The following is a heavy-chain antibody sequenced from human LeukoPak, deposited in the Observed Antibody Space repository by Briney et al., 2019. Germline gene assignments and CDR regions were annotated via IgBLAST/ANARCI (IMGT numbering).Heavy chain of an antibody. J-gene: IGHJ3*02. CDR3: ARDRYCSGGSCYSDAFDI. CDR2: ITTNTGNP. D-gene: IGHD2-15*01. V-gene: IGHV7-4-1*02. CDR1: GYTFTGYA. Sequence: VSVKVSCKASGYTFTGYAMNWVRQAPGQGLEWMGWITTNTGNPTYAQGFTGRFVFSLDTSVSTAYLQISSLKAEDTAVYYCARDRYCSGGSCYSDAFDIWGQGTMVTVSS.